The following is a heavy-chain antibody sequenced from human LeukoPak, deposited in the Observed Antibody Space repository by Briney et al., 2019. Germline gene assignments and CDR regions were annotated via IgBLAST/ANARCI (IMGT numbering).Heavy chain of an antibody. Sequence: GGSLRLSCAASGFTLSNSWMSWVRQAPGKGLEWVARIKSKTDGGKTDYAAPVQCRFTISRDDSKNMLYMHVNSLKTKDTDVFYCIGTDAFDIWGERTMGTLSS. J-gene: IGHJ3*02. CDR1: GFTLSNSW. CDR3: IGTDAFDI. CDR2: IKSKTDGGKT. V-gene: IGHV3-15*01.